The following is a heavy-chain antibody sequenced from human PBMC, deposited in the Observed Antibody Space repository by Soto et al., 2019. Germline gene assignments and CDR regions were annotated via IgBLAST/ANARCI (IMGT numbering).Heavy chain of an antibody. Sequence: QVHLLQSGVEVKKPGASVKVGCKASGYVFINYYMHWVRQAPGQGLEWMGVINPSDGGTIYAQKFQGRVTMTRDTSTSTVYMELSSLRSEDMAVYYCARLATVTPTYYFDYWGQGPLVTVSS. CDR2: INPSDGGT. CDR3: ARLATVTPTYYFDY. V-gene: IGHV1-46*01. CDR1: GYVFINYY. J-gene: IGHJ4*02. D-gene: IGHD4-17*01.